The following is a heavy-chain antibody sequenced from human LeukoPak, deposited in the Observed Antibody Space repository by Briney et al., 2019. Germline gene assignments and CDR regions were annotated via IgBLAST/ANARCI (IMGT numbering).Heavy chain of an antibody. Sequence: PGGSLRLSCAASGFTFSSYGMNWVRQAPGKGLEWVSSITSSSSYIYYADSVKGRFTISRDNAKNSLYLQMKGLRAEDTAVYYCARSYSSSRGTFDYWGQGTLVTVSS. J-gene: IGHJ4*02. CDR1: GFTFSSYG. CDR3: ARSYSSSRGTFDY. V-gene: IGHV3-21*01. CDR2: ITSSSSYI. D-gene: IGHD6-6*01.